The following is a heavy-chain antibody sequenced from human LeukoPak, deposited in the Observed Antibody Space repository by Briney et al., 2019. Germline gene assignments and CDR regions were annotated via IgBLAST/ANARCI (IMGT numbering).Heavy chain of an antibody. CDR2: ISYDGSNK. CDR3: AREPSGPFYYYGMDV. CDR1: GFTFSSYS. Sequence: GGSLRLSCAASGFTFSSYSMNWVRQAPGKGLEWVAVISYDGSNKYYADSVKGRFTISRDNSKNTLYLQMNSLRAEDTAVYYCAREPSGPFYYYGMDVWGQGTTVTVSS. V-gene: IGHV3-30-3*01. J-gene: IGHJ6*02.